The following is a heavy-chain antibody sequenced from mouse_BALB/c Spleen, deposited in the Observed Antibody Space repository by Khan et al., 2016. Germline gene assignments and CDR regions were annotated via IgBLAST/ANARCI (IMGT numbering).Heavy chain of an antibody. Sequence: QVQLQQSGAELAKPGASVKMSCKASGYTFTSYWMHWVKQRPGQGLEWIGYINHSTGYIEYNQKFKDKATLTAAKSSSTAYMQLSSLTSEDSAVYYCARDGSPFYFDYWGQGTSLTVSS. V-gene: IGHV1-7*01. CDR3: ARDGSPFYFDY. J-gene: IGHJ2*02. D-gene: IGHD2-3*01. CDR1: GYTFTSYW. CDR2: INHSTGYI.